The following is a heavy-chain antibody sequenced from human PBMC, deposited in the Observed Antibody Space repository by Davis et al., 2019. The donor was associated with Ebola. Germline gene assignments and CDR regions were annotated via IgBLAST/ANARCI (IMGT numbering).Heavy chain of an antibody. CDR1: GGTFSSYA. CDR3: ARDGFGSPKDY. CDR2: IIPILGIA. J-gene: IGHJ4*02. D-gene: IGHD3-10*01. V-gene: IGHV1-69*04. Sequence: SVKVSCKASGGTFSSYAISWVRQAPGQGLEWMGRIIPILGIANYAQKFQGRVTITADKSTSPAYMELSSLRSEDTAVYYCARDGFGSPKDYWGQGTLVTVSS.